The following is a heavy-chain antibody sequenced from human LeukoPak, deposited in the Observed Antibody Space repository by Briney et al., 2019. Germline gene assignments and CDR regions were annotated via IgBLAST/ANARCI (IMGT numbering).Heavy chain of an antibody. Sequence: ASVKVCCKASGYTFNTYGISWVRQAPGQGLEWMGWITAYNGNTNYAQNLQGRVTMTTDTSTSTAYMELRSLRSDDTAVYYCARDEGYYDSSGFDYWAREPWSPSPQ. CDR1: GYTFNTYG. CDR3: ARDEGYYDSSGFDY. J-gene: IGHJ4*02. V-gene: IGHV1-18*01. D-gene: IGHD3-22*01. CDR2: ITAYNGNT.